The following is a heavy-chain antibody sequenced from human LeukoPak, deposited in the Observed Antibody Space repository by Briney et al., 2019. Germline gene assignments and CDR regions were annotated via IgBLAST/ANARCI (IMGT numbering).Heavy chain of an antibody. CDR1: GFTFSSYG. D-gene: IGHD3-10*01. V-gene: IGHV3-30*02. Sequence: GGSLRLSCAASGFTFSSYGMHWVRQAPGKGLEWVAFIRYDGSNKYYADSVKGRFTISRDNSKNTLYLQMNSLRSEDTAVYYCARGLSTRRITMVRGVTPYWGQGTLVTISS. J-gene: IGHJ4*02. CDR3: ARGLSTRRITMVRGVTPY. CDR2: IRYDGSNK.